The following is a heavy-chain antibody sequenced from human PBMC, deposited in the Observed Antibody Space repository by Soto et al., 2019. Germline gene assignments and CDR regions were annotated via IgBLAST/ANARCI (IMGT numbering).Heavy chain of an antibody. CDR3: ARASGGYTINRF. CDR1: DGSISSYY. V-gene: IGHV4-59*01. J-gene: IGHJ4*02. D-gene: IGHD5-12*01. CDR2: ILYSGGT. Sequence: TLSHTCSVADGSISSYYLSRIRQPPGKGLEWIGYILYSGGTNYNPSLKSRVTISVDTAKNQFSLKLSSVTAADTAVYYCARASGGYTINRFWGQGTLVTGSS.